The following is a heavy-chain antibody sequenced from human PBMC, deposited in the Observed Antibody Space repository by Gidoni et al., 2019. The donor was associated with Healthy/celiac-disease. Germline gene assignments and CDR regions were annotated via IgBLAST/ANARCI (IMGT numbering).Heavy chain of an antibody. CDR3: ARGRGTYYYGSGRVWFDP. CDR2: INHSGST. CDR1: GGSFSGYY. Sequence: QVQLQQWGAGLLKPSETLSLTCAVYGGSFSGYYWSWIRQPPGKGLEWIGEINHSGSTNYNPSLKSRVPISVDTSKNQFSLKLSSVTAADTAVYYCARGRGTYYYGSGRVWFDPWGQGTLVTVSS. J-gene: IGHJ5*02. D-gene: IGHD3-10*01. V-gene: IGHV4-34*01.